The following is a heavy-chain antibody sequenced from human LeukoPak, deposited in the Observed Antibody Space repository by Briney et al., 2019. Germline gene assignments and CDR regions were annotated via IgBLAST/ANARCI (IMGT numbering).Heavy chain of an antibody. CDR3: AIERTLTSFYDY. D-gene: IGHD5/OR15-5a*01. J-gene: IGHJ4*02. CDR1: GGTFTNYD. CDR2: IIPIFHAT. Sequence: SVTVSFTASGGTFTNYDISWVRQAPGQGLEWIGAIIPIFHATNFAQKFQCRVTITADDSTSTAYLELSSLRSDDTAVYFCAIERTLTSFYDYWGQGTLVTVSS. V-gene: IGHV1-69*13.